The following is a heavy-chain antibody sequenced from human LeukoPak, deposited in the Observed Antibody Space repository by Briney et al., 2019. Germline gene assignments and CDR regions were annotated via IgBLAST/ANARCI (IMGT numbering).Heavy chain of an antibody. CDR2: INPNSGGT. CDR1: GYTFTGYY. J-gene: IGHJ6*02. V-gene: IGHV1-2*04. D-gene: IGHD3-22*01. CDR3: ARDLRGSSGYYPSWGYYYGMDV. Sequence: GASVKVSCKASGYTFTGYYMHWVRQAPGQGLEWMGWINPNSGGTNYAQKFQGWVTMTRDTSISTAYMELSRLRSDDTAVYYCARDLRGSSGYYPSWGYYYGMDVWGQGTTVTVSS.